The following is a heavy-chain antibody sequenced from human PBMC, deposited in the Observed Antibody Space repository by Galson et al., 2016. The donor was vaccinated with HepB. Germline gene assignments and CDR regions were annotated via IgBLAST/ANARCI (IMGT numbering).Heavy chain of an antibody. CDR3: ARNFGKTQGY. D-gene: IGHD3-10*01. J-gene: IGHJ4*02. V-gene: IGHV4-34*01. Sequence: ETLPLTCAVYGGSVSGYYWSWIRQPPGKGLEWIGEINQDRTTNYNPSLKSRVTISIDTSKNQFSVNLSSVTAADTAVYYCARNFGKTQGYWGQGTLVTVSS. CDR2: INQDRTT. CDR1: GGSVSGYY.